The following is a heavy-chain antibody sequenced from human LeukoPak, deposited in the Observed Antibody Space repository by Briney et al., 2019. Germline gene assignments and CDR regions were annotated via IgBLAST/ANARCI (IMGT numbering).Heavy chain of an antibody. Sequence: ASAKVSCKASGYTFTSYGISWVRQAPGQGLEWMGWISAYNGNTNYAQKLQGRVTMTTDTSTSTAYMELRSLRSDDTAVYYCARDLIVATMMGFDPWGQGTLVTVS. J-gene: IGHJ5*02. V-gene: IGHV1-18*01. CDR3: ARDLIVATMMGFDP. CDR2: ISAYNGNT. D-gene: IGHD5-12*01. CDR1: GYTFTSYG.